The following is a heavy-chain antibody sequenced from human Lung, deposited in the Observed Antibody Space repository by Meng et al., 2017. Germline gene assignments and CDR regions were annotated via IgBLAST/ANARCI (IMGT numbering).Heavy chain of an antibody. D-gene: IGHD4-11*01. CDR2: INHSGST. CDR3: ARGPTTMAHDFDY. CDR1: GGSFSVYY. Sequence: QLQQGGAVLLKPSETLSLTCVVSGGSFSVYYWSWTRQPPGKGLEWIGEINHSGSTNYNPSLESRATISVDTSQNNLSLKLSSVTAADSAVYYCARGPTTMAHDFDYWGQGTLVTVSS. J-gene: IGHJ4*02. V-gene: IGHV4-34*01.